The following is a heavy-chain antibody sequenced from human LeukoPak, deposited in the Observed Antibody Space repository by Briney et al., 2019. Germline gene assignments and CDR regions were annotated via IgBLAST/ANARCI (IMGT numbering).Heavy chain of an antibody. Sequence: ASLRVSSTPSVYTFTDYYIHSVRQAPGQGREWMGWITPKNGGTNYTQKLRGGVIITGDTTITTAYMDLSSLRSAAPAAYYFARGDWGSFKSPDSWGQGTLVTVSS. J-gene: IGHJ4*02. CDR1: VYTFTDYY. CDR3: ARGDWGSFKSPDS. V-gene: IGHV1-2*02. D-gene: IGHD7-27*01. CDR2: ITPKNGGT.